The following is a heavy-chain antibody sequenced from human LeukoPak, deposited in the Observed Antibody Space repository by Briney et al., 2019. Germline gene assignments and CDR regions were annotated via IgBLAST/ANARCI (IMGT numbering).Heavy chain of an antibody. Sequence: GGSLRLSCAASGFTFSSYSMNWVRQAPGKGLEWVSSISSSSSYIYYADSVKGRFTISRDNAKNTLYLQVNSLRAEDTAVYYCARASIAVAGRPLDYWGQGTLVTVSS. V-gene: IGHV3-21*01. J-gene: IGHJ4*02. CDR3: ARASIAVAGRPLDY. D-gene: IGHD6-19*01. CDR2: ISSSSSYI. CDR1: GFTFSSYS.